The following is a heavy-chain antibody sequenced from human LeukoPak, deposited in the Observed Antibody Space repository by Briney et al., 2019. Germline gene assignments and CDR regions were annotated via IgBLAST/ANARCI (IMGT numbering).Heavy chain of an antibody. CDR3: AKYHAGDWHYLDY. J-gene: IGHJ4*02. D-gene: IGHD1-7*01. Sequence: GGALRLSCAASGFTFSTSAMIWVRQAPGKGVEWVSGITGSGGNTYYAESVKGRFTISRDNSKSTLYLQMSSLRAEDTAIYYCAKYHAGDWHYLDYWGQGSLVTVSS. CDR2: ITGSGGNT. CDR1: GFTFSTSA. V-gene: IGHV3-23*01.